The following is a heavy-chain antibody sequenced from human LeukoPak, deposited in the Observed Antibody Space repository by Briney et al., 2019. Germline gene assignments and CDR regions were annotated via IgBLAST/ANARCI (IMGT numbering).Heavy chain of an antibody. J-gene: IGHJ4*02. Sequence: SETLSLTCTVSGGSISSYYWSWIRQPPGKGLEWIGYIYYSGSTNYNPSLKSRVTISVDTSKNQFSLKLSSVTAADTAVYYCARVGQQLDQVFDYWGQGTLVTVSS. D-gene: IGHD6-13*01. V-gene: IGHV4-59*01. CDR3: ARVGQQLDQVFDY. CDR2: IYYSGST. CDR1: GGSISSYY.